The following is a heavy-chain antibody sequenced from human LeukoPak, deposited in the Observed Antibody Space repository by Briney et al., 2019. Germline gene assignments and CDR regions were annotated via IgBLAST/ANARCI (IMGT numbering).Heavy chain of an antibody. CDR2: ISYDGSNT. Sequence: GGSLRLSCAASGFTFSRYGMHWVRQAPGKGLEWVAVISYDGSNTYYADSVKGRFTISRDNSKNTLYLQMNSLRAEDTAVYYCAKANGNWNDRLLDYWGQGTLVTVSS. V-gene: IGHV3-30*18. CDR1: GFTFSRYG. D-gene: IGHD1-20*01. J-gene: IGHJ4*02. CDR3: AKANGNWNDRLLDY.